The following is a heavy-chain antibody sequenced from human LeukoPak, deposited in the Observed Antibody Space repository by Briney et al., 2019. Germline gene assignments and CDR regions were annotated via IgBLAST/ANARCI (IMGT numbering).Heavy chain of an antibody. D-gene: IGHD6-19*01. Sequence: TGGSLRLSCAASGFAFSVYEMYWVRQAPGKGLEWVSYISSSGGTRYYADSVKGRFTISRDNAKNSLCLQMNSLRAEDTAVYYCATLTVASSFDYWGQGTLVTVSS. CDR3: ATLTVASSFDY. V-gene: IGHV3-48*03. CDR2: ISSSGGTR. J-gene: IGHJ4*02. CDR1: GFAFSVYE.